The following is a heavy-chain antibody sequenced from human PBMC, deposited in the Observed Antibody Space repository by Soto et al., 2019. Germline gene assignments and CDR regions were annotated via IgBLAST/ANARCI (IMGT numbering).Heavy chain of an antibody. CDR3: AKAPRGGVIITTYSAHIDY. J-gene: IGHJ4*02. CDR2: INPDGGST. V-gene: IGHV1-46*01. D-gene: IGHD3-3*01. Sequence: QVQLVQSGAEVKKPGASVMLSCKASGYSFTSYYMHWVRQAPGQGLEWMGIINPDGGSTRYAQKFQGRVNMTRDTSTSTFYMELSSLTSEDTAVYYCAKAPRGGVIITTYSAHIDYWGQGTLVTVSS. CDR1: GYSFTSYY.